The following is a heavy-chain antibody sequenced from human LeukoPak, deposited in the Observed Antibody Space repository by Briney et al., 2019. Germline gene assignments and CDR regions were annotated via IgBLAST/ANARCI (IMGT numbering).Heavy chain of an antibody. CDR2: IRSKAYGGTT. Sequence: GGSLRLSCTASGFTFGDYAMSWFRQAPGKGLEWVGFIRSKAYGGTTEYAASVKGRFTISRDDPKSIAYLQMNSLKTEDTAVYYCTRAGRGIGYCSSTSCYGFDYWGQGTLVTVSS. CDR3: TRAGRGIGYCSSTSCYGFDY. J-gene: IGHJ4*02. CDR1: GFTFGDYA. V-gene: IGHV3-49*03. D-gene: IGHD2-2*01.